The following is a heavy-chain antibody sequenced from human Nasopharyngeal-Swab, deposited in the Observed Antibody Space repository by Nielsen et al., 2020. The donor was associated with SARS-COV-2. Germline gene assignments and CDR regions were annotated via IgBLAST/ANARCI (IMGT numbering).Heavy chain of an antibody. Sequence: VRQAPGKGLEWISYISSTGTTIYYADSVKGRFTISRDNAKNSLFLQMNSLRAEDTALYYCAREMGYSYGWDHWGQGTQVTVSS. J-gene: IGHJ4*02. CDR3: AREMGYSYGWDH. V-gene: IGHV3-48*03. D-gene: IGHD5-18*01. CDR2: ISSTGTTI.